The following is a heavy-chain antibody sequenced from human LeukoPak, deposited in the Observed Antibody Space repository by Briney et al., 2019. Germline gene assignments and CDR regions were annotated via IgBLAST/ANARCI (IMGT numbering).Heavy chain of an antibody. Sequence: SETLSLTCTVSGGSISSYYWSWIRQPPGKGLEWIGYIYYSGSTNYNPSLKSRVTISVDTSKNQFSLKLSSVTAADTAVYYCARLRYSYGPPVYYYYGMDVWGQGTTVTVSS. CDR1: GGSISSYY. CDR3: ARLRYSYGPPVYYYYGMDV. D-gene: IGHD5-18*01. CDR2: IYYSGST. J-gene: IGHJ6*02. V-gene: IGHV4-59*08.